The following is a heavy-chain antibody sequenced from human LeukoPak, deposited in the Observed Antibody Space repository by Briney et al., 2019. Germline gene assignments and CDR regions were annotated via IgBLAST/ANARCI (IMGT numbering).Heavy chain of an antibody. CDR2: IYYSGST. J-gene: IGHJ5*02. D-gene: IGHD3-3*01. Sequence: NPSETLSLTCTVSGGSISSSSYHWGWIRQPPGKGLEWIGSIYYSGSTYYNPSLKSRVTISVDTSKNQFSLKLSSVTAADTAVYYCARRGAIFGVVSEFDPWGQGTLDTVSS. CDR3: ARRGAIFGVVSEFDP. CDR1: GGSISSSSYH. V-gene: IGHV4-39*01.